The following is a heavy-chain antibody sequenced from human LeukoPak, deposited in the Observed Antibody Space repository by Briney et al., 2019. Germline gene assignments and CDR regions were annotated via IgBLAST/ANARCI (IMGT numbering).Heavy chain of an antibody. V-gene: IGHV4-30-4*08. Sequence: SGTLSLTCTVSGGSISSGDYYWSWIRQPPGKGLEWIGYIYYSGSTYYNPSLKSRVTISVDTSKNQFSLKLSSVTAADTAVYYCASSRRYYYDSSGYYAFDIWGQGTMVTVSS. CDR1: GGSISSGDYY. J-gene: IGHJ3*02. CDR3: ASSRRYYYDSSGYYAFDI. CDR2: IYYSGST. D-gene: IGHD3-22*01.